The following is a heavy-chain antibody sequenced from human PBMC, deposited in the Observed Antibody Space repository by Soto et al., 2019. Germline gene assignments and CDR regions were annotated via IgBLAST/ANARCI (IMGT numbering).Heavy chain of an antibody. J-gene: IGHJ4*02. CDR2: IWYDGSNK. V-gene: IGHV3-33*01. CDR3: ARDPRKTSVTTSLDY. Sequence: GGSLRLSCAVSGFTFSSYGMNWVRQAPGKGLEWVAVIWYDGSNKYYGASVKGRFTISRDNSKNTLYLQMNSLRAEDTAVYYCARDPRKTSVTTSLDYWGQGTLVTVSS. CDR1: GFTFSSYG. D-gene: IGHD4-17*01.